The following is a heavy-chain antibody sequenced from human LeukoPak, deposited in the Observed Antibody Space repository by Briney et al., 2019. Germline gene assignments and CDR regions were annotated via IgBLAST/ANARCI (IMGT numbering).Heavy chain of an antibody. J-gene: IGHJ5*02. D-gene: IGHD1-14*01. V-gene: IGHV5-51*01. Sequence: GESLKISCKGFGYSFTSHWIGWVRQMPGKGLEWMGIINPADSVTLYSPSSHGQVTISADKSTGTAYLQWSSLQASDTGMYYCACRKFFDTWSDPWGQGTLVIVSS. CDR3: ACRKFFDTWSDP. CDR2: INPADSVT. CDR1: GYSFTSHW.